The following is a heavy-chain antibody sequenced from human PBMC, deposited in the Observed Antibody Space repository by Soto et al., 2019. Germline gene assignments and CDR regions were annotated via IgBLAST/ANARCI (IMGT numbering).Heavy chain of an antibody. V-gene: IGHV4-4*02. Sequence: SETLSLTCAVSSGSISSSNWWSWVRQPPGKGLEWIGEIYHSGSTNYNPSLKGRVTISVDKSKNQFSLKLSSLTAADTAGYYCARTVRILVVVPAALYYFDYWGQGTLVTVSS. CDR1: SGSISSSNW. J-gene: IGHJ4*02. CDR2: IYHSGST. D-gene: IGHD2-2*01. CDR3: ARTVRILVVVPAALYYFDY.